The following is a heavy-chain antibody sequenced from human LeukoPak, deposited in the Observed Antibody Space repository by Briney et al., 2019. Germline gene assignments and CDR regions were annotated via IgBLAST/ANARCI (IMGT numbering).Heavy chain of an antibody. CDR3: AKKDGGAFDV. CDR2: LYHSGDT. Sequence: SEALSLTCTVSGASISNYYWNRIRQPPGKGLEWVGILYHSGDTKYNPSLKSRVSISVDRSKNQFSLNLSSVTAADTAVYYCAKKDGGAFDVWGQGKLV. V-gene: IGHV4-59*08. CDR1: GASISNYY. J-gene: IGHJ3*01.